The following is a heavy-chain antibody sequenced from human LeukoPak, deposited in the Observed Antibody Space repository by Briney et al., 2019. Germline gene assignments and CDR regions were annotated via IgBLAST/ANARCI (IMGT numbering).Heavy chain of an antibody. CDR3: ARDGSSTWYFDY. Sequence: ASVKVSCKASGYILSSYGITWVRQAPGQGLEWMGWINVYSGNTNYAHKFQGRVTMTTDTSTSTAYMELRSLRSDDTAVYYCARDGSSTWYFDYWGQGTLATVSS. CDR1: GYILSSYG. D-gene: IGHD6-13*01. J-gene: IGHJ4*02. V-gene: IGHV1-18*01. CDR2: INVYSGNT.